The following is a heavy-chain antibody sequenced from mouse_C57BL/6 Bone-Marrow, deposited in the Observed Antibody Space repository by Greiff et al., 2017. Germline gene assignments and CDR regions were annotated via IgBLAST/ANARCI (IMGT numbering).Heavy chain of an antibody. CDR2: INPGSGGT. D-gene: IGHD1-1*01. CDR1: GYAFTNYL. J-gene: IGHJ4*01. Sequence: QIQLQQPGGELIRRGTSVKVSCKAYGYAFTNYLLAWVKQRPGQGLEWIGVINPGSGGTNYNEKFKGKATLTADKSSSTAYMQLSSRTSEDSAVYFFAKSEGVSARYSYVTDSGGYGSSGTVSS. V-gene: IGHV1-54*01. CDR3: AKSEGVSARYSYVTDS.